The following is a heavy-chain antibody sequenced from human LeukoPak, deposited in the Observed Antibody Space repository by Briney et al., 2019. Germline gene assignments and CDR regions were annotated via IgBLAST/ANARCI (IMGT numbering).Heavy chain of an antibody. V-gene: IGHV4-59*01. J-gene: IGHJ5*02. D-gene: IGHD3-9*01. CDR2: IYYSGST. CDR1: GGSISSYY. CDR3: ARGHVLRYFATEFDP. Sequence: PSETLSLTCTVSGGSISSYYWSWIRQPPGKGLEWIGYIYYSGSTNYNPSLKSRVTISVDTSKNQFSLKLSSVTAADTAVYHCARGHVLRYFATEFDPWGQGTLVTVSS.